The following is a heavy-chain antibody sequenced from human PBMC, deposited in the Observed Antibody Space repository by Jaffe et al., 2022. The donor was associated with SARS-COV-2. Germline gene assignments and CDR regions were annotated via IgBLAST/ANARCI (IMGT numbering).Heavy chain of an antibody. CDR2: IDWDDDK. D-gene: IGHD6-13*01. J-gene: IGHJ4*02. CDR1: GFSLSTSGMC. CDR3: ARTSTSSSSWYTPYYFDY. Sequence: QVTLRESGPALVKPTQTLTLTCTFSGFSLSTSGMCVSWIRQPPGKALEWLALIDWDDDKYYSTSLKTRLTISKDTSKNQVVLTMTNMDPVDTATYYCARTSTSSSSWYTPYYFDYWGQGTLVTVSS. V-gene: IGHV2-70*01.